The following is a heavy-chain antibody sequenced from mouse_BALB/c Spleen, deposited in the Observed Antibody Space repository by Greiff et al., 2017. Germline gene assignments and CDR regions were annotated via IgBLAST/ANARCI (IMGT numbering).Heavy chain of an antibody. J-gene: IGHJ2*01. CDR1: GFTFSSYA. V-gene: IGHV5-6-5*01. Sequence: EVQLVESGGGLVKPGGSLKLSCAASGFTFSSYAMSWVRQTPEKRLEWVASISSGGSTYYPDSVKGRFTISRDNARNILYLQMSSLRSEDTAMYYCARGRVPDYWGQGTTLTVSS. CDR2: ISSGGST. CDR3: ARGRVPDY.